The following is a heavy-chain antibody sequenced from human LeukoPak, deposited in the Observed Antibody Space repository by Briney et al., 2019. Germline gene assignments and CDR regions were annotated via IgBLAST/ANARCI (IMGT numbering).Heavy chain of an antibody. Sequence: GGSLRLSCAASGFTFSIYAMSWVRQAPGKGLEWVSAIGDTTYYADSVEGRFTISRDNSKDTLYLQMNSLRAEDAAIYYCAKAFAFVGANFFDYWGQGTLVTVSS. CDR2: IGDTT. CDR1: GFTFSIYA. J-gene: IGHJ4*02. D-gene: IGHD1-26*01. V-gene: IGHV3-23*01. CDR3: AKAFAFVGANFFDY.